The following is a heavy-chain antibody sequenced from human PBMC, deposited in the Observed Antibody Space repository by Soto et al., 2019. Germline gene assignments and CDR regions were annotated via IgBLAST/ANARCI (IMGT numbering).Heavy chain of an antibody. CDR1: GFTFSNAW. CDR2: IKSKTDGGTT. J-gene: IGHJ6*02. Sequence: EVQLVESGGGLVKPGGSLRLSCAASGFTFSNAWMSWVRQAPGKGLEWVGRIKSKTDGGTTDYAAPVKGRFTISRDDSKNTLYLQMNSLKTEDTAVYYCTTRVRGYSYGPPSYYYYGMDVWGQGTTVTVSS. D-gene: IGHD5-18*01. CDR3: TTRVRGYSYGPPSYYYYGMDV. V-gene: IGHV3-15*01.